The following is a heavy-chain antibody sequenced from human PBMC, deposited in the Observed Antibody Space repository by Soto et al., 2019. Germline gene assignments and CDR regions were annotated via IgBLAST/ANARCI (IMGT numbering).Heavy chain of an antibody. J-gene: IGHJ6*02. D-gene: IGHD1-26*01. CDR1: GGTFSSYA. CDR2: IIPIVGTA. Sequence: QVQLVQSGAEVKKPGSSVKVSCKASGGTFSSYAISWVRQAPGQGLEWMGGIIPIVGTANYAQKFQCRVTITADESTSTAYMELSSLRSEDTAVYYCARECVSSLGVDYYYGMDVWGQGTTVTVSS. CDR3: ARECVSSLGVDYYYGMDV. V-gene: IGHV1-69*01.